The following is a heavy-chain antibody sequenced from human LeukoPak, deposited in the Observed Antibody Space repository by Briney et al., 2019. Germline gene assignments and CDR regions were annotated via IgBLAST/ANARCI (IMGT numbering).Heavy chain of an antibody. V-gene: IGHV3-23*01. Sequence: GGSLRLSCAASGFTFSSYAMSWVRQAPVKGLEWVSAISGSGGSTYYADSVKGRFTISRDNSKNTLYLQMNSLRAKDTAVYYCAKGGSYCSSTSCYFPYWGQGTLVTVSS. J-gene: IGHJ4*02. CDR2: ISGSGGST. CDR1: GFTFSSYA. D-gene: IGHD2-2*01. CDR3: AKGGSYCSSTSCYFPY.